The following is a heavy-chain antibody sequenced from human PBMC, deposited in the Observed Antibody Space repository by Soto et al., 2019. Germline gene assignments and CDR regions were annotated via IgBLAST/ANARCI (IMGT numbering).Heavy chain of an antibody. J-gene: IGHJ6*02. D-gene: IGHD2-21*01. CDR2: IKSKTDGGTT. CDR3: TTDLFYYYGMDV. V-gene: IGHV3-15*07. Sequence: GGSLRLSCAASGFTFSTAWMNWVRQAPGKGLEWVGRIKSKTDGGTTDYAAPVKGRFTISRDDSKNTLYLQMNSLKTEDTAVYYCTTDLFYYYGMDVWGQGTTVTVSS. CDR1: GFTFSTAW.